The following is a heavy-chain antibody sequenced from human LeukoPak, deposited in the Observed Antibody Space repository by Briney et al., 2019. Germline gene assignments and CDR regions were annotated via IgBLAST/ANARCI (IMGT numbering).Heavy chain of an antibody. CDR2: IIPIFGTA. V-gene: IGHV1-69*01. J-gene: IGHJ4*02. Sequence: SVKVSCKASGGTFSSYAISWVRQAPGQGLEWMGGIIPIFGTANYAQKFQGRVTITADESTSTAYMELSSLRSEDTTVYYCARQDAYCGGDCYFDYWGQGTLVTVSS. CDR1: GGTFSSYA. CDR3: ARQDAYCGGDCYFDY. D-gene: IGHD2-21*02.